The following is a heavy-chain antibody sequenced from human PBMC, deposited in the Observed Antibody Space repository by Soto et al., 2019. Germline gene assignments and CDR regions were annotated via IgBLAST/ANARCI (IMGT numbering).Heavy chain of an antibody. CDR3: AKNVWGITIFGGMDV. Sequence: ASEKVSCKASGYTFTSYAMHWVRQAPGQRLEWMGWINAGNGNTKYSQKFQGRVTITRDTSASTAYMELSSLRSEDTAVYYCAKNVWGITIFGGMDVWGQGTTVTVSS. V-gene: IGHV1-3*01. J-gene: IGHJ6*02. CDR1: GYTFTSYA. CDR2: INAGNGNT. D-gene: IGHD3-9*01.